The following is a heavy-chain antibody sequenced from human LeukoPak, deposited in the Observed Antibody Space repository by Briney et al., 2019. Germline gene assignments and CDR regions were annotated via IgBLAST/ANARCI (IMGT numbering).Heavy chain of an antibody. V-gene: IGHV4-34*01. D-gene: IGHD3-3*01. J-gene: IGHJ4*02. CDR1: GGSFSGCY. CDR3: ARGRPKLRFLEWYFLYYFDY. Sequence: SETLSLTCAVYGGSFSGCYWSWIRQPPGKGLEWIGEINHSGSTNYNPSLKSRVTISVDTSKNQFSLKLSSVTAADTAVYYCARGRPKLRFLEWYFLYYFDYWGQGTLVTVSS. CDR2: INHSGST.